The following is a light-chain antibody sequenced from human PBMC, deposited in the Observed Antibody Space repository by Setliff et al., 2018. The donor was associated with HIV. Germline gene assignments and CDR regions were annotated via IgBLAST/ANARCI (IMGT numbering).Light chain of an antibody. J-gene: IGLJ1*01. Sequence: QSVLTQPPSASGSPGQRVTISCSGSRSNIGSGPVNWYQQLPGAAPKLLIYSNNQRPSGVPDRFSASKSGTSASLAISGLQSEDESDYFCAAFGDTLNGPVFGTGTKVTVL. CDR2: SNN. V-gene: IGLV1-44*01. CDR3: AAFGDTLNGPV. CDR1: RSNIGSGP.